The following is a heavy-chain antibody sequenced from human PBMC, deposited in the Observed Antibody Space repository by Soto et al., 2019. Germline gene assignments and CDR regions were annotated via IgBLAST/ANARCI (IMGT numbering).Heavy chain of an antibody. CDR2: ISYDGSNK. Sequence: QVQLVESGGGVVQPGRSLRLSCAASGFTFSSYAMHWVRQAPGKGLEWVAVISYDGSNKYYADSVKGRFTISRDNSKNTLYLHMNSLRAEDTAVYYCARDPGGTDFAECTYYFDDWGQGTLVTVSS. J-gene: IGHJ4*02. D-gene: IGHD3-3*01. CDR1: GFTFSSYA. V-gene: IGHV3-30-3*01. CDR3: ARDPGGTDFAECTYYFDD.